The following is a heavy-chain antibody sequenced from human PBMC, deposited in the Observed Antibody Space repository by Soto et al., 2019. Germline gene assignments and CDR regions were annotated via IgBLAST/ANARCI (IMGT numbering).Heavy chain of an antibody. J-gene: IGHJ4*02. CDR1: GFTFSNYG. D-gene: IGHD3-9*01. V-gene: IGHV3-30*03. Sequence: QVQLVESGGGVVQPGRSLRLSCAASGFTFSNYGMHWVRQAPGKGLEWVAVISYDGSNRYYADSVKGRFTISRDNSKNTLYLQVNSLRAEDTAVYYCAISGADMLTGYYYYWGQGTLVTVSS. CDR2: ISYDGSNR. CDR3: AISGADMLTGYYYY.